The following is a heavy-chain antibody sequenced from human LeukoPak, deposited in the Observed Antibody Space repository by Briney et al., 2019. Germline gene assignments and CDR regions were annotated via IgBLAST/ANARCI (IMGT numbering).Heavy chain of an antibody. Sequence: GGSLRLSCAASGFTFSSYAMSWVRQAPGRGLEWVSAISGSGGSTYYADSVKGRFTISRDNSKNTLYLQMNSLRAEDTAVYYCAKSTYYDFWSGYYYSDYWGQGTLVTVSS. J-gene: IGHJ4*02. CDR1: GFTFSSYA. D-gene: IGHD3-3*01. CDR3: AKSTYYDFWSGYYYSDY. CDR2: ISGSGGST. V-gene: IGHV3-23*01.